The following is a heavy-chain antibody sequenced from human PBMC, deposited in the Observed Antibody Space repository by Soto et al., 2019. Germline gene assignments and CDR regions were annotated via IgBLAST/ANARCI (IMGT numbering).Heavy chain of an antibody. J-gene: IGHJ6*02. CDR1: GGSFRRYS. CDR3: VRGTRDCTTISCYTPQGSFYYGMDV. V-gene: IGHV1-69*01. CDR2: IIPMFGTP. Sequence: QVQVVQSGAEVKKPGSSVKVSCRSSGGSFRRYSISWVRQAPGQGLEWMGGIIPMFGTPNYAQKFRGRVTINAGESTSKAYMDLSSLRSDDTAVYYCVRGTRDCTTISCYTPQGSFYYGMDVWGQGTTVTVSS. D-gene: IGHD2-2*02.